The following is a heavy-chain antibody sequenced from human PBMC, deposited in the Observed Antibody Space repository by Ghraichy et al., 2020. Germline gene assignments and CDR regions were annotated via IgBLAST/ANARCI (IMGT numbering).Heavy chain of an antibody. CDR1: GGSLNDYTH. CDR3: ARGRDYSKTGY. J-gene: IGHJ4*02. CDR2: VSVDEGT. Sequence: SQTLSLTCAVHGGSLNDYTHWSWIRQPPGKGLEWIGEVSVDEGTNYNPSLKSRVSMSVDTSKNQISLKLTSVSAADTAVYDCARGRDYSKTGYWGQGTLVTVSS. V-gene: IGHV4-34*01. D-gene: IGHD4-11*01.